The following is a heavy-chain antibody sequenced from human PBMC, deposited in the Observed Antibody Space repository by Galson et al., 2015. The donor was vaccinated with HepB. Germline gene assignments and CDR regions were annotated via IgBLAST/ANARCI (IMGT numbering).Heavy chain of an antibody. V-gene: IGHV4-4*02. CDR3: AKLTRDSDSSYFWFDP. J-gene: IGHJ5*02. CDR2: VYHTGGT. Sequence: ETLSLTCTVSGGYITTNTWWTWVRQPPGKGLEWIGEVYHTGGTNYNTSLKSRVTILVDESKKQFSLKLYSVTAADTAVYYCAKLTRDSDSSYFWFDPWGQGTLVTVSS. D-gene: IGHD6-6*01. CDR1: GGYITTNTW.